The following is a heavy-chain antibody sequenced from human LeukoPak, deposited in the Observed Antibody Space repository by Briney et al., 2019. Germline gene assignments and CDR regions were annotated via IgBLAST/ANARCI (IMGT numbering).Heavy chain of an antibody. Sequence: GGSLRLSCAASGFIFSSYNMNWVRQAPGKGLEWVSSISSRSRDVYYADSVKGRFTISRDNTKSSLFLQMDSLRAEDTAVYYCARDPRKQYYYGSGSFEYFQHWGQGTLVTVSS. CDR3: ARDPRKQYYYGSGSFEYFQH. V-gene: IGHV3-21*06. CDR1: GFIFSSYN. D-gene: IGHD3-10*01. J-gene: IGHJ1*01. CDR2: ISSRSRDV.